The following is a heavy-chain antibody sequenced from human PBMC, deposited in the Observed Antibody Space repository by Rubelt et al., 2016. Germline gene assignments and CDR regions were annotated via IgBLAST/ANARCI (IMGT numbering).Heavy chain of an antibody. CDR3: ARGRAGSSSS. J-gene: IGHJ4*02. V-gene: IGHV4-59*12. CDR2: INHSGST. Sequence: QLQESGPGLVKPSETLSLTCTVSGGSISSYHWSWIRQTPGKGLEWIGEINHSGSTNYNPSLKSRVTISVDTSKNQFSLKLSSVTAADTAVYYCARGRAGSSSSWGQGTLVTVSS. CDR1: GGSISSYH. D-gene: IGHD6-6*01.